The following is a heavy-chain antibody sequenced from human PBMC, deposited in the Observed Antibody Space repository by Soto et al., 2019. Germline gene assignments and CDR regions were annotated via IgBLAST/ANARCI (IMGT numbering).Heavy chain of an antibody. CDR3: ARGLYDLRSGDRFDI. CDR2: INHSGST. CDR1: GGSLSGDY. Sequence: SETLSLTCAVYGGSLSGDYGSWIRQPPGKGLEWIGEINHSGSTNYNPSLKSRLIMSVDTSRNQFSLRLTSVTAADTAVYYCARGLYDLRSGDRFDIWGQGTVVTVSS. D-gene: IGHD3-3*01. V-gene: IGHV4-34*01. J-gene: IGHJ3*02.